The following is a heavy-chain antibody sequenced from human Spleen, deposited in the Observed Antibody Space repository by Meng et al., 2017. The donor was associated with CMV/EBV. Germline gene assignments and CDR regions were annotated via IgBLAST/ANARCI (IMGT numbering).Heavy chain of an antibody. Sequence: CKASEYPFPGYYLPWVRQAPGQGLEWMGWVNPNTGNTNYAQKFQGRVTMTRDASISTAYMELSRLRSDDTAVYYCMRAVVPATNWFDPWGQGTLVTVSS. D-gene: IGHD2-2*01. CDR3: MRAVVPATNWFDP. J-gene: IGHJ5*02. CDR1: EYPFPGYY. V-gene: IGHV1-2*02. CDR2: VNPNTGNT.